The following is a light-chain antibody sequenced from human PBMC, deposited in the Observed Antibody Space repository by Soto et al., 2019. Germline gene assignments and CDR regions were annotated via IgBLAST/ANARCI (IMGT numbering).Light chain of an antibody. CDR1: QSISSW. J-gene: IGKJ1*01. CDR2: DAS. CDR3: QQGYGTPWT. V-gene: IGKV1-5*01. Sequence: DIQMTQSPSTLSASVGDRVTITCRASQSISSWLAWYQQKPGKAPKLLIYDASSLESGVPSRFSGSGSGTEFTLTLNSLQPEDFATYYCQQGYGTPWTFGQGTKVDIK.